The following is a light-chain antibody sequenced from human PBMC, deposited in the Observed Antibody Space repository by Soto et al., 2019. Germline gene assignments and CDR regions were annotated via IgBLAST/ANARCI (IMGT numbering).Light chain of an antibody. V-gene: IGKV3-11*01. CDR3: QQRSNLWT. Sequence: EIVLTQSPATLSLSPGERATLSCRASQSVSSYLAWYQQKPGQATRLLIYDASNRATGIPARFSGSGSGTDFTLTSSSLEPEDFAVYYCQQRSNLWTFGQGTKVEIK. J-gene: IGKJ1*01. CDR2: DAS. CDR1: QSVSSY.